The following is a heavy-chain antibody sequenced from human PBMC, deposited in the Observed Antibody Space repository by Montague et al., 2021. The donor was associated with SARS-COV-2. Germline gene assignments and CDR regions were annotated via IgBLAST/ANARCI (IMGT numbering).Heavy chain of an antibody. V-gene: IGHV4-59*01. CDR1: GGSISNYN. CDR2: SYYSCST. CDR3: ARVQRGYFYGLSVTAHFDY. J-gene: IGHJ4*02. Sequence: SETLSLTCTVSGGSISNYNWSWIRQRPGPGLEWVWYSYYSCSTNYYPSPKIQSPITVYTSKSQFHLKLSSVTAAATAAYYYARVQRGYFYGLSVTAHFDYWAQGTLVTVSS. D-gene: IGHD3-10*01.